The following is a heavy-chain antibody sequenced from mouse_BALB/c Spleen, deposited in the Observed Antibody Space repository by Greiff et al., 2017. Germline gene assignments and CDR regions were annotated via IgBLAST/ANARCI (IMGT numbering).Heavy chain of an antibody. D-gene: IGHD4-1*01. CDR2: IDTSDSYT. V-gene: IGHV1-69*01. Sequence: QVQLQQSGAELVMPGASVKMSCKASGYTFTDYWMHWVKQRPGQGLEWIGAIDTSDSYTSYNQKFKGKATLTVDESSSTAYMQLSSLTSEDSAVYYCARKGTGTDYWGQGTTLTVSS. J-gene: IGHJ2*01. CDR3: ARKGTGTDY. CDR1: GYTFTDYW.